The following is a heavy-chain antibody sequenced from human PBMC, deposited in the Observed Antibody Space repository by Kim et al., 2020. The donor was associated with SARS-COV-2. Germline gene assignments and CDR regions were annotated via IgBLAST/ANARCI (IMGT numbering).Heavy chain of an antibody. V-gene: IGHV3-23*01. J-gene: IGHJ6*02. CDR1: GFTFSRYA. CDR3: ARKPSGLDV. Sequence: GGSLRLSCAASGFTFSRYAMSWVRQAPGKGLEWISSTTEGGSATYYADSVKGRFTISRDNSKSTLYLHMNSLTAEDTAVYYCARKPSGLDVWGQGTTVTVSS. CDR2: TTEGGSAT.